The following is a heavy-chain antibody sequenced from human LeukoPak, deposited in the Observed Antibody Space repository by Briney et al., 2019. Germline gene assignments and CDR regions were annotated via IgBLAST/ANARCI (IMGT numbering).Heavy chain of an antibody. CDR3: ARDGEFYY. V-gene: IGHV3-48*01. CDR2: ISSGTITM. CDR1: RFTFSSYS. D-gene: IGHD3-10*01. Sequence: GSLRLSCAASRFTFSSYSMNWVRQAPGKGLEWISYISSGTITMYYADSVKGRFTISRDNAKNSLYLQMNGQQCDDTAVYFCARDGEFYYWGQGTLVTVSS. J-gene: IGHJ4*02.